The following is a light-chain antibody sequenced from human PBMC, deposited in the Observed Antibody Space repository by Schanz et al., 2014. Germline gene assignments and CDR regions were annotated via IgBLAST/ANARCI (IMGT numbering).Light chain of an antibody. Sequence: QSALTQPPSASGSPGQSVTISCTGTSSDVGGYNYVSWYQQHPGKAPKLMIFDVNQRPSGVPDRFSGSKSGNTASLTVSGLQADDEADYYCCSYAGTYTVVFGGGTKLTVL. CDR1: SSDVGGYNY. V-gene: IGLV2-8*01. J-gene: IGLJ2*01. CDR3: CSYAGTYTVV. CDR2: DVN.